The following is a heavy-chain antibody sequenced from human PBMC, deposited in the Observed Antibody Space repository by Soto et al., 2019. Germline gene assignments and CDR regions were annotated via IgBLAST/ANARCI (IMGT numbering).Heavy chain of an antibody. CDR3: TRANPAVIAAESD. Sequence: GGSLRLSCTASGFTFGDYAMSWFRQAPGKGLEWVGFIRSKAYGGTTEYAASVKGRFTISRDESKSIAYLQMNSLKTEDTAVYNCTRANPAVIAAESDWGQGTLVTVS. J-gene: IGHJ1*01. V-gene: IGHV3-49*03. CDR2: IRSKAYGGTT. D-gene: IGHD6-13*01. CDR1: GFTFGDYA.